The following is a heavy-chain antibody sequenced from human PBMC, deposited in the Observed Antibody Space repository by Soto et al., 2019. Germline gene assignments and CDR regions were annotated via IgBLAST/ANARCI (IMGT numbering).Heavy chain of an antibody. V-gene: IGHV4-39*01. D-gene: IGHD3-16*01. Sequence: SETLSLTCIVSGGSLSSSSYYWAWFRQPPGKGLEWIGTIYYNGNTYYNPSLKSRVTISLDTSKNEFSLKLSSVTATDTAVYYCGRHDWTYYLRAITYWGQGTLVT. CDR1: GGSLSSSSYY. CDR2: IYYNGNT. CDR3: GRHDWTYYLRAITY. J-gene: IGHJ4*02.